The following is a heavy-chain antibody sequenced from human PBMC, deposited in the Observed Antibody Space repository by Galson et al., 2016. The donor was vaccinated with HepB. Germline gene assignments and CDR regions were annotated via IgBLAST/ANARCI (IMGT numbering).Heavy chain of an antibody. V-gene: IGHV2-5*02. CDR3: PHSPYGDYKFDY. CDR1: GFSLSTSGVG. Sequence: PALVKPTQTLTLTCTFSGFSLSTSGVGVGWIRQPPGKALEWLALIYWDDDKRYSPSLKSRLTITKDTSKNQVVLTMTNMDPVDTATYYCPHSPYGDYKFDYWGQGTLVTVSS. CDR2: IYWDDDK. D-gene: IGHD4-17*01. J-gene: IGHJ4*02.